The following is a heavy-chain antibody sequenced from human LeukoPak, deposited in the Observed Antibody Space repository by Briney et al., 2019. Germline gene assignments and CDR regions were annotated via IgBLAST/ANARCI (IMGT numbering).Heavy chain of an antibody. CDR1: GYTFTSYF. Sequence: ASVKVSCKASGYTFTSYFMHWVRQAPGQGLEWMGIINPNGGGTSYAQKFQGRVTMTRDTSTSTVYMELNSLRSDDAAVYYCARDPYCSSSNCYPFDYWGQGTLVTVSS. D-gene: IGHD2-2*01. J-gene: IGHJ4*02. CDR2: INPNGGGT. V-gene: IGHV1-46*01. CDR3: ARDPYCSSSNCYPFDY.